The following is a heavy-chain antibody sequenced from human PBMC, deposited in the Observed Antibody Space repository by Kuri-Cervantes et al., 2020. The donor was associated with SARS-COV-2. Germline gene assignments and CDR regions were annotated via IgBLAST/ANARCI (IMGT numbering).Heavy chain of an antibody. D-gene: IGHD3-16*01. V-gene: IGHV3-23*01. Sequence: LSLTCGGFGFIFSKYAMHWVRQAPGKGLEWVSSITGSGNKTYYADSVMGRFSISRDDSKNTLYLQMNGLRVEDTAVYFCARDRGAFGGWFDPWGQGTLVTVSS. CDR2: ITGSGNKT. J-gene: IGHJ5*02. CDR3: ARDRGAFGGWFDP. CDR1: GFIFSKYA.